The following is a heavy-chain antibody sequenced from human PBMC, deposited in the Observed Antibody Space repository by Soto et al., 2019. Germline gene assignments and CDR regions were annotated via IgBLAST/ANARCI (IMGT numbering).Heavy chain of an antibody. J-gene: IGHJ6*02. CDR1: DYTFTSYG. Sequence: ASVKVSCKASDYTFTSYGISWVRQAPGQGLEWMGWISAYNGNTNYAQKLQGRVTMTTDTSTSTAYMELRSLRSDDTAVYYCAREDPRPSTAAATNYYYGMDVWGQGTTVTVSS. V-gene: IGHV1-18*01. CDR2: ISAYNGNT. CDR3: AREDPRPSTAAATNYYYGMDV. D-gene: IGHD2-15*01.